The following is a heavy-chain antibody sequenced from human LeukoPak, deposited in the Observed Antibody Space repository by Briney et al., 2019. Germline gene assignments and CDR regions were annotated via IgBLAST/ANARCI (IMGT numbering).Heavy chain of an antibody. CDR1: GFTFSSYA. CDR3: AKPACLGSCYSRSLEMGYYFDY. Sequence: GGSLRLSCAASGFTFSSYAMSWVRQAPGKGLEWVSAISGSGGSTYYADSVKGRFTISRDNSKNTLYLQMNSLRAEDTAVYYCAKPACLGSCYSRSLEMGYYFDYWGQGTLVTVSS. CDR2: ISGSGGST. D-gene: IGHD2-15*01. V-gene: IGHV3-23*01. J-gene: IGHJ4*02.